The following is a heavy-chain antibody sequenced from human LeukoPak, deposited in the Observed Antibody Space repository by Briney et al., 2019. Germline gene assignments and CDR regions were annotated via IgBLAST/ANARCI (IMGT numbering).Heavy chain of an antibody. CDR3: ARDRTLGWDQRVYYFDY. CDR1: GFTFSSYS. V-gene: IGHV3-48*04. Sequence: PGRSLRLSCAASGFTFSSYSMNWVRQAPGKGLEWVSYISSSSSTIYYADSVKGRFTISRDNAKNSLYLQMNSLRAEDTAVYYCARDRTLGWDQRVYYFDYWGQGTLVTVSS. D-gene: IGHD1-26*01. J-gene: IGHJ4*02. CDR2: ISSSSSTI.